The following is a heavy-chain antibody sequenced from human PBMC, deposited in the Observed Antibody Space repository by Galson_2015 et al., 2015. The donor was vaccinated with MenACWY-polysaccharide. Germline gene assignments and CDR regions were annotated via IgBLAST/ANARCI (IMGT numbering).Heavy chain of an antibody. CDR2: VSDSEDRT. Sequence: SLRLSCAASGFTFRNYAMTWVRQAPGKGLEWVSTVSDSEDRTYNAESVKGRFSISRDNSKNTLYLQMNNLRVEDTAVYYCSKGMGYCTSGPCYTDFWGQGTLVTVSS. CDR3: SKGMGYCTSGPCYTDF. D-gene: IGHD2-8*01. V-gene: IGHV3-23*01. J-gene: IGHJ4*02. CDR1: GFTFRNYA.